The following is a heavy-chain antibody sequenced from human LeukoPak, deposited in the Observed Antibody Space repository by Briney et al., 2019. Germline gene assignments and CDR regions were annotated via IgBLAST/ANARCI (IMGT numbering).Heavy chain of an antibody. D-gene: IGHD3-3*01. CDR2: IWYDGSNK. CDR3: ARDGGYDFWSGYYTD. CDR1: GFTFSGYG. Sequence: GGSLRLSCAASGFTFSGYGMHWVRQAPGKGLEWVAVIWYDGSNKYYADSVKGRFTISRDNSKNTLHLQMNSLRAEDTAVYYCARDGGYDFWSGYYTDWGQGTLVTVSS. V-gene: IGHV3-33*01. J-gene: IGHJ4*02.